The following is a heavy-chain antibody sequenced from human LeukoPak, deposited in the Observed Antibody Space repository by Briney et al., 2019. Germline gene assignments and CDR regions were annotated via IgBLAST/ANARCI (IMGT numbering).Heavy chain of an antibody. D-gene: IGHD3-22*01. Sequence: PGVSLRLSCAASGFTFSSYSMNWVRQAPGKGLEWVSSISSSSSYIYYADSVKGRFTISRDNAKNSLYLQMNSLRAEDTAVYYCARYSGGGYYDYFDYWGQGTLVTVSS. J-gene: IGHJ4*02. V-gene: IGHV3-21*04. CDR3: ARYSGGGYYDYFDY. CDR2: ISSSSSYI. CDR1: GFTFSSYS.